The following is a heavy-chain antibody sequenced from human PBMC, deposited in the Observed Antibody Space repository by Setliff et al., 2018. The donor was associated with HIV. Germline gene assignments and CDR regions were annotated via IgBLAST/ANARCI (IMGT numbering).Heavy chain of an antibody. CDR2: VIPLFGTE. D-gene: IGHD6-19*01. CDR1: GGTLSSYG. J-gene: IGHJ6*02. V-gene: IGHV1-69*13. CDR3: ARPAVLISTDYYYYMDV. Sequence: SVKVSCKSSGGTLSSYGVTWVRQAPGQGLEWMGGVIPLFGTEKVAQKFQGRVTITADESTNTAYMELSSLRSEDTAIYYCARPAVLISTDYYYYMDVWGQGTTVTVSS.